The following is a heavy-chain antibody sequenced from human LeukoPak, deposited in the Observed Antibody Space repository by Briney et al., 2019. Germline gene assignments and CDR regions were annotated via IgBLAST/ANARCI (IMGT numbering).Heavy chain of an antibody. Sequence: PGGSLRLSCAASGFTFTNYAMTWVRQAPGKGLDCVSGMSGSGAGTYYADSVKGRFTISRDNSKNTLYLQMNSLRAEDTAIYYCARTRDILTGYSIDFWGQGTLVTVSS. CDR1: GFTFTNYA. D-gene: IGHD3-9*01. CDR2: MSGSGAGT. J-gene: IGHJ4*02. V-gene: IGHV3-23*01. CDR3: ARTRDILTGYSIDF.